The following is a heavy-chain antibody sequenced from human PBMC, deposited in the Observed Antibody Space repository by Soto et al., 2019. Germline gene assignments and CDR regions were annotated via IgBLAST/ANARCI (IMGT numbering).Heavy chain of an antibody. CDR3: ARGGWGGTNDLLDY. CDR2: LNPHSGKT. D-gene: IGHD1-7*01. Sequence: ASVKVSCKASGYTFTIHDIHWVRQAPGQGLERMAWLNPHSGKTGYAQKFQGRFTISRDNAKNSLYLQMNSLRAEDTAVYYCARGGWGGTNDLLDYWGQGTLVTVS. V-gene: IGHV1-8*01. CDR1: GYTFTIHD. J-gene: IGHJ4*02.